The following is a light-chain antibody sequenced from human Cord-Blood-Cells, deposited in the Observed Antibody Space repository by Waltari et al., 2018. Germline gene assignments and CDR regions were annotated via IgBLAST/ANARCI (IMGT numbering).Light chain of an antibody. V-gene: IGKV4-1*01. Sequence: DIVMTQSPDSLAVSLGERATINCKSSQSVLYSSNNKNYLAGYQQKPGQPPKLLIYWASTRESGVPDRFSGSGSETDFTLTISSLQAEDVAVYYCQQYYSTRTFGQGTKVEIK. CDR1: QSVLYSSNNKNY. J-gene: IGKJ1*01. CDR3: QQYYSTRT. CDR2: WAS.